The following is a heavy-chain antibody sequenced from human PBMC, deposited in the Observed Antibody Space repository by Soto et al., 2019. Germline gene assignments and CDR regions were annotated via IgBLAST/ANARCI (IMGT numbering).Heavy chain of an antibody. CDR3: ARLQFGEGFDY. Sequence: TLSVTCAVSGGSISGGGFSWSWIRQPPGKGLEWIGYILHTGGTQYNPSLKSRVSMSVDKSKNQFSLHLTSVTAADTAVYYCARLQFGEGFDYWGQGALVTVSS. CDR1: GGSISGGGFS. V-gene: IGHV4-30-2*01. D-gene: IGHD3-10*01. J-gene: IGHJ4*02. CDR2: ILHTGGT.